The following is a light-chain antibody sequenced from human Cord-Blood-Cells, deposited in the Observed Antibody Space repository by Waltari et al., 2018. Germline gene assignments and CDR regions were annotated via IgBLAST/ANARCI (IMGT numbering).Light chain of an antibody. J-gene: IGKJ1*01. V-gene: IGKV1-39*01. CDR1: QSISSY. CDR3: QQSDSTPWT. CDR2: AAS. Sequence: DLQMTQYTSSLSASVGDRGTITCRASQSISSYLNWYQQKPGKAPKLLIYAASSMQSGIPSRFSGSGSGTDFTLTISSLQPEDFATYYCQQSDSTPWTFGQGTKVEIK.